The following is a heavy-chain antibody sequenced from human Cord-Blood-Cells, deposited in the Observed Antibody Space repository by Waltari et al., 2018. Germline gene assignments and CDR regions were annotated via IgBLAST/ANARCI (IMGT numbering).Heavy chain of an antibody. CDR3: ARVDTIFGEDY. CDR1: GYTFTSYG. D-gene: IGHD3-3*01. CDR2: ISAYNGNT. V-gene: IGHV1-18*04. Sequence: QVQLVQSGAEVKKPGASVKVSCKAFGYTFTSYGTSWVQQAHGQGLEWMGWISAYNGNTNYAQKLQGRVTMTTDTATSTAYMELRSLRSDDTAVYYCARVDTIFGEDYWGQGTLVTVSS. J-gene: IGHJ4*02.